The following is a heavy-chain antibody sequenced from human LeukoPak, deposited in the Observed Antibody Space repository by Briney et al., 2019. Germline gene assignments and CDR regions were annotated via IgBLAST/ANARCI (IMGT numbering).Heavy chain of an antibody. J-gene: IGHJ4*02. V-gene: IGHV4-39*07. CDR1: GGSISSSSYY. D-gene: IGHD2-15*01. CDR2: IYYSGST. Sequence: SETLSLTCTVSGGSISSSSYYWGWIRQPPGKGLEWIGSIYYSGSTYYNPSLKSRVTISVDTSKNQFSLKLSSVTAADTAVYYCARDGWPSGPSDYWGQGTLVTVSS. CDR3: ARDGWPSGPSDY.